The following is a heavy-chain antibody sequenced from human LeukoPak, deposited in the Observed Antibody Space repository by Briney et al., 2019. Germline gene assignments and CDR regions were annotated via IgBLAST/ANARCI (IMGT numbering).Heavy chain of an antibody. J-gene: IGHJ4*02. CDR1: GGSFSGYY. CDR3: ARGSIVARRGGQLFEN. D-gene: IGHD6-6*01. V-gene: IGHV4-34*01. Sequence: PSETLSLTCAVYGGSFSGYYWSWIRQPPGKGLEWIGEINHSGSTNYNPSLKSRVTISVDTSKNQFSLKLSSVTAADTAVYYCARGSIVARRGGQLFENWGQGTLVTVSS. CDR2: INHSGST.